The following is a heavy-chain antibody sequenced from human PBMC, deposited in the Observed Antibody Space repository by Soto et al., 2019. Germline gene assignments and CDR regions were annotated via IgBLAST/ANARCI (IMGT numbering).Heavy chain of an antibody. CDR3: AREGEWLVDYYYYYMDV. CDR2: IIPILVIA. V-gene: IGHV1-69*02. J-gene: IGHJ6*03. CDR1: GGNFSRYT. Sequence: QVQLVQSGAEVKKPGSSVKVSCKASGGNFSRYTISCLRQAPGQGLEWMGRIIPILVIANYAQKFQGRVTITADKSTSAAYMELSSLRSEDTAVYYCAREGEWLVDYYYYYMDVWGNGSTVTVSS. D-gene: IGHD6-19*01.